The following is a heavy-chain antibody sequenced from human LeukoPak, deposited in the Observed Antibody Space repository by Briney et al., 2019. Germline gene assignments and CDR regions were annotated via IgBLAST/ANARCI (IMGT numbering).Heavy chain of an antibody. Sequence: GGSLRLSCAASGVTFSSHGMSWVRQAPGKGLEWVSSITDSCSGTCYADSVKGRFTIARDNSKTTLYLQMISLRPEDTAVYYCAKDRSTGWYAGFDFWGQGTLVTVSS. J-gene: IGHJ5*01. CDR1: GVTFSSHG. V-gene: IGHV3-23*01. CDR2: ITDSCSGT. D-gene: IGHD6-19*01. CDR3: AKDRSTGWYAGFDF.